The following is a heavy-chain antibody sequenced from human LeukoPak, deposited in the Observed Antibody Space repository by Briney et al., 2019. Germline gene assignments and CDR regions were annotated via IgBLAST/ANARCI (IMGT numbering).Heavy chain of an antibody. CDR2: ISAYNGNT. J-gene: IGHJ6*03. D-gene: IGHD2-2*01. CDR3: ARGRIVVVPAALYYMDV. Sequence: ASVKVPCKASGYTFTSYGISWVRQAPGQGLEWMGWISAYNGNTNYAQKLQGRVTMTTDTSTSTAYMELRSLRSDDTAVYYCARGRIVVVPAALYYMDVWGKGTTVTVSS. CDR1: GYTFTSYG. V-gene: IGHV1-18*01.